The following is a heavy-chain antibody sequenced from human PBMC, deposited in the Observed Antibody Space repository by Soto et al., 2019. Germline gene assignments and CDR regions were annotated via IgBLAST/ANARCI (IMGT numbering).Heavy chain of an antibody. Sequence: ASVKVSCKISGYTFTSYGISWVRQAPGQGLEWMGWISTHNGDTNFAQKFQGRVTLTTDTSTNTAYMDLRSLASDDTAVYYCARGYDILTGLAYYYGMDVWGQGTTATVSS. D-gene: IGHD3-9*01. CDR1: GYTFTSYG. J-gene: IGHJ6*02. CDR3: ARGYDILTGLAYYYGMDV. CDR2: ISTHNGDT. V-gene: IGHV1-18*01.